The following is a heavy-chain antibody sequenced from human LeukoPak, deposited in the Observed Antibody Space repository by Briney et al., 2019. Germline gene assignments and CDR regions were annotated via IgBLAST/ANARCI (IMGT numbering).Heavy chain of an antibody. CDR2: IDPSDSYT. CDR3: ARYTTGDFDY. CDR1: GYSFTSYW. J-gene: IGHJ4*02. V-gene: IGHV5-10-1*01. D-gene: IGHD1-1*01. Sequence: GESLKISCKGSGYSFTSYWISWVRQMPGKGLEWMGRIDPSDSYTNYSPSSQGHVTISADKSISTAYLQWSSLKASDTAMYYCARYTTGDFDYWGQGTLVTVSS.